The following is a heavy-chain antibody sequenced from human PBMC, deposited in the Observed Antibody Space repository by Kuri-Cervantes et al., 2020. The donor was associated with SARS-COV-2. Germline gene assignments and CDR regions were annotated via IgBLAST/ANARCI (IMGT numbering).Heavy chain of an antibody. CDR1: GYTLTELS. V-gene: IGHV1-24*01. CDR2: VDPEDGET. D-gene: IGHD3-10*01. CDR3: ATNYYGSGSYSHFDY. Sequence: ASLKDSCKVSGYTLTELSRHWVRQAPGKGLGWMGGVDPEDGETIYAQKFQGRVTMTEDTSTDTDYMELSSLRSEDTAVYYCATNYYGSGSYSHFDYWGQGTLVTVSS. J-gene: IGHJ4*02.